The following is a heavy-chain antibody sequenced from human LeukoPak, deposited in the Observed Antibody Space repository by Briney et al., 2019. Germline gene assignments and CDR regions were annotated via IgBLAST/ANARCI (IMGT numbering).Heavy chain of an antibody. J-gene: IGHJ5*02. CDR3: AREKDNWFDP. V-gene: IGHV3-48*03. Sequence: PGGSLRLSCAASGFTFSSYEMNWVRQAPGKGLEWVSYISSSGSTIHYADSVKGRFTISRDNAKNSLYLQMNSLRAEDTAVYYCAREKDNWFDPWGQGTLVTVSS. CDR2: ISSSGSTI. CDR1: GFTFSSYE.